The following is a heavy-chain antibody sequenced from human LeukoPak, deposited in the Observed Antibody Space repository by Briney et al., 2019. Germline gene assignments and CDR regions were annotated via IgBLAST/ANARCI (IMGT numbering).Heavy chain of an antibody. D-gene: IGHD3-10*01. Sequence: RGSLRLSCTASGFTFSNYGLFWVRQAAGKGLEWMAVIWYDGSKKYYADSVKGRFTISRDDSKNTLFLQMNNLRAEDTAVYYCARDLGNFGSGSSYFDYWGQGTLVTVSS. J-gene: IGHJ4*02. CDR2: IWYDGSKK. CDR3: ARDLGNFGSGSSYFDY. CDR1: GFTFSNYG. V-gene: IGHV3-33*01.